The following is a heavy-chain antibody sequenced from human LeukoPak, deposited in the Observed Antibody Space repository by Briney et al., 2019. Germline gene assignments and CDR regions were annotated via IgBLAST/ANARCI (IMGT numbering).Heavy chain of an antibody. CDR3: AKGERITMTRIPSGVDV. D-gene: IGHD3-22*01. CDR1: GFTFSSYA. Sequence: PGGSLRLSCAASGFTFSSYAMSWVRQAPGKGLEWVSAISGSGGSTYYADSVKGRFTISRDNSKNTLYLQMNSLRAEDTAVYYCAKGERITMTRIPSGVDVWGKGTTVTISS. J-gene: IGHJ6*04. V-gene: IGHV3-23*01. CDR2: ISGSGGST.